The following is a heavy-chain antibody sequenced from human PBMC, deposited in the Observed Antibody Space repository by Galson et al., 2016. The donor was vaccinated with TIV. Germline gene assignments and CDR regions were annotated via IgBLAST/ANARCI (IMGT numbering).Heavy chain of an antibody. Sequence: SVKVSCKASGGTFSSYVIKWVRQAPGQGLEWMGEIIPMFGTAKYAQKFQGRVTITADESTSTAYMELSSLRSEDTAVYYCAKDRNTAFDTHYSYYGLDVWGQGTTVIVSS. J-gene: IGHJ6*02. D-gene: IGHD5-18*01. CDR2: IIPMFGTA. CDR1: GGTFSSYV. V-gene: IGHV1-69*13. CDR3: AKDRNTAFDTHYSYYGLDV.